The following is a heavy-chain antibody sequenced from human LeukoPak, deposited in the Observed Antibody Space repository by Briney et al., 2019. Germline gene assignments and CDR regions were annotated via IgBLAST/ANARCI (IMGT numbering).Heavy chain of an antibody. CDR3: AKDRSITMVRGANWFDP. D-gene: IGHD3-10*01. Sequence: GGSLRLSCAASGFTFSSYAMSWVRQAPGKGLEWVSAISGSGGSTYYADSVKGRFTIPRDNSKNTLYLQMNSLRAEDTAVYYCAKDRSITMVRGANWFDPWGQGTLVTVSS. J-gene: IGHJ5*02. CDR2: ISGSGGST. CDR1: GFTFSSYA. V-gene: IGHV3-23*01.